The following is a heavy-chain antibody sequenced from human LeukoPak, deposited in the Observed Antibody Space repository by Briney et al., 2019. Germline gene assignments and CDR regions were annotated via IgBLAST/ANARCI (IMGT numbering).Heavy chain of an antibody. Sequence: PSETLSLTCAVYGGPFSDYYWSWIRQPPGKGLEWIGKINHSGSTNYSPSLKSRVTISIDTSKNQFSLKLNSMTAADTAVYYCARGEGARDGYDYAGPFYFDYWGHGTLVTVSS. V-gene: IGHV4-34*01. CDR2: INHSGST. CDR1: GGPFSDYY. D-gene: IGHD5-24*01. CDR3: ARGEGARDGYDYAGPFYFDY. J-gene: IGHJ4*01.